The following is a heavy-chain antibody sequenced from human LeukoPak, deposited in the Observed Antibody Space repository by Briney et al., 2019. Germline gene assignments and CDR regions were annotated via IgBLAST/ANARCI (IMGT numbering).Heavy chain of an antibody. V-gene: IGHV4-39*01. CDR1: GGSISSSNFY. CDR2: IYYSGST. CDR3: ARLNVPPARWFDP. Sequence: SETLSLTCTVSGGSISSSNFYWGWIRQPPGKGLEWIGSIYYSGSTYCNPSLKGRVSISVDTSKNQFSLKLSSVTAADTAVYYCARLNVPPARWFDPWGQGTLVTVSS. J-gene: IGHJ5*02.